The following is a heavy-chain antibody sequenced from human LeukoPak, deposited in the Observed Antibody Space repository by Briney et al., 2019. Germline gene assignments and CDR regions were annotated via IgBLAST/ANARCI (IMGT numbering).Heavy chain of an antibody. CDR1: GVSISSSSYY. CDR3: ARQEGRYYDT. Sequence: SETLSLTCTVSGVSISSSSYYWGWIRQPPGKGLEWIGSIYYSGSTYYNPSLKSRVTISVDTSKNQFSLKLSSVTAADTAVYYCARQEGRYYDTWGQGTLVTVSS. V-gene: IGHV4-39*01. J-gene: IGHJ4*02. CDR2: IYYSGST. D-gene: IGHD3-22*01.